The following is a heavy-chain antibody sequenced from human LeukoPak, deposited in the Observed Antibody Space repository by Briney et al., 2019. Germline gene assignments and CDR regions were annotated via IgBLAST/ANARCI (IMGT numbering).Heavy chain of an antibody. J-gene: IGHJ5*02. CDR1: GGSMRSNY. CDR2: IYYSGST. Sequence: SETLSLTCTVSGGSMRSNYWSLTRQPPGKGLEWIGNIYYSGSTNYNPSLKSRVTISIDPSKNQFSLKLSSVTAADTAIYYCVKDNGRWFDPWGQGSLVTVSS. CDR3: VKDNGRWFDP. V-gene: IGHV4-59*01. D-gene: IGHD1-26*01.